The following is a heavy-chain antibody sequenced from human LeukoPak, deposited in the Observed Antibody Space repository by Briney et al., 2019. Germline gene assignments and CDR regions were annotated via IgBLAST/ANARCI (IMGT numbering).Heavy chain of an antibody. D-gene: IGHD2-2*02. CDR1: GFIFSSYA. V-gene: IGHV3-30*01. CDR2: ISYDGGSG. CDR3: GRGGLGVCISTSCYNFRYFAY. Sequence: GGSLRLSCSASGFIFSSYAMHWVRQAPGKGLEWMSIISYDGGSGDYADSVRGRFTLSRDNSKNTLYLEMNSLRPEDTAVYYLGRGGLGVCISTSCYNFRYFAYWGEGALFPASS. J-gene: IGHJ4*02.